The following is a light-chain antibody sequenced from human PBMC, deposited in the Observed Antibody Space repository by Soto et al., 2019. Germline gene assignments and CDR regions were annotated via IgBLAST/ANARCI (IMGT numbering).Light chain of an antibody. Sequence: DIQMTQSPSSLSPSVGDRVNITCRASQSITTYLNWYQQKPGEAPDLLIYGASRLQSGVPSRFSGCGSGTDFTLTISSLQPEDFATYYCQQSYGAPYSFGRGTRVEIK. CDR1: QSITTY. J-gene: IGKJ2*01. CDR3: QQSYGAPYS. CDR2: GAS. V-gene: IGKV1-39*01.